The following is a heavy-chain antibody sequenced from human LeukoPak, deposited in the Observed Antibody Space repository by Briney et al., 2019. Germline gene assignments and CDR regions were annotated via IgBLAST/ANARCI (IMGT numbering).Heavy chain of an antibody. CDR3: ARPRSVLIVWSSFDC. CDR1: GFPFSNYA. Sequence: GGSLSLSCAASGFPFSNYALSWVRHAPGKGLEWISSISSGGSTTYYVDSVKGRFTISRDSSNNTLYLQMDSLRAEDSAIYYCARPRSVLIVWSSFDCWGKGTLVTVSS. D-gene: IGHD3-22*01. CDR2: ISSGGSTT. J-gene: IGHJ4*02. V-gene: IGHV3-23*01.